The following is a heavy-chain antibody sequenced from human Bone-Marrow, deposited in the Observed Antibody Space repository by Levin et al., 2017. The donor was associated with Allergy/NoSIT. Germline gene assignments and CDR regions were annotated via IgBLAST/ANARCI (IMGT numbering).Heavy chain of an antibody. CDR2: ISYDEINK. CDR3: AKDRNIEEYYYYYGVDV. V-gene: IGHV3-30*18. J-gene: IGHJ6*02. D-gene: IGHD2/OR15-2a*01. CDR1: GFTFSSHD. Sequence: PGGSLRLSCAASGFTFSSHDMHWVRQAPGKGLEWVAVISYDEINKFYADSVKGRFTISRDNSKNTLSLQMSDLGAEDTAVYYCAKDRNIEEYYYYYGVDVWGQGTTVTVSS.